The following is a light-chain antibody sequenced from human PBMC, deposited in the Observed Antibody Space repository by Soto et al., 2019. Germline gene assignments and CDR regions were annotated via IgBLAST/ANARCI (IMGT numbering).Light chain of an antibody. V-gene: IGKV3-20*01. CDR1: QSVSSSY. J-gene: IGKJ1*01. CDR2: GAS. CDR3: QQYGSSPPT. Sequence: EIVLTQSPGTLSLSPGERATLSCRASQSVSSSYLAWYQQKPGQAPRLLIYGASSRATGIPDRFSGSGSGTGFSLTISRLEPEDVAVYYCQQYGSSPPTFGQGNKVEIK.